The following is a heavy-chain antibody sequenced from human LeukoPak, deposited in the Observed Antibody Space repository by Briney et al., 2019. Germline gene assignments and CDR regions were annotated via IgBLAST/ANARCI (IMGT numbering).Heavy chain of an antibody. CDR1: GGSISSFY. Sequence: SETLSLTCTVSGGSISSFYWSWLRQPAGKGLEWIGRIYTSGSTNYNPSLKSRVTMSVDTSKNQFSLKLSSVTAADTAVYHCARDVVAAAGTWDYWGQGTLVTVSS. V-gene: IGHV4-4*07. CDR3: ARDVVAAAGTWDY. D-gene: IGHD6-13*01. CDR2: IYTSGST. J-gene: IGHJ4*02.